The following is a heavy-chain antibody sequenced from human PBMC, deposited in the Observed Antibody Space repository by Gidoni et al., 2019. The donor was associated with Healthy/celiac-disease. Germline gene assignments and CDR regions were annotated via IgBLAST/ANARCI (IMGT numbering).Heavy chain of an antibody. D-gene: IGHD5-12*01. J-gene: IGHJ2*01. V-gene: IGHV3-23*01. Sequence: EVQLLESGGGLVQPGGSLRLSCAASGFTFSSYAMRWVRQAPGKGLEWVSASSGSGGSTYYADSVKGRFTISRDNSKNTLYLQMNSLRAEDTAVYYCAKFPPYNGNGIWYFDLWGRGTLVTVSS. CDR1: GFTFSSYA. CDR2: SSGSGGST. CDR3: AKFPPYNGNGIWYFDL.